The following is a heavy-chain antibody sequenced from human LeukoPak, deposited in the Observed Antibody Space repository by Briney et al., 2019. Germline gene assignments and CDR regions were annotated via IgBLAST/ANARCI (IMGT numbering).Heavy chain of an antibody. Sequence: GGSLRLSCAASGFTFSSYSMNWVRQAPGKGLEWVSYISGSGSVIVYADSVKGRFTISRDNSKNTLYLQMSSLRAEDTAVYYCARGGSGWYGPFDYWGQGTLVTVSS. V-gene: IGHV3-48*01. J-gene: IGHJ4*02. CDR1: GFTFSSYS. CDR2: ISGSGSVI. D-gene: IGHD6-19*01. CDR3: ARGGSGWYGPFDY.